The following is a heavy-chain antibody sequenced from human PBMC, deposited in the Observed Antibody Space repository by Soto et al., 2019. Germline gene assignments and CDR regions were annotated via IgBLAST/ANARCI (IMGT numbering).Heavy chain of an antibody. CDR1: GFTFSSYA. CDR3: AKDPRGVEVRSWFDP. J-gene: IGHJ5*02. Sequence: GSLRLSFAASGFTFSSYAMGWVRQGPGKGLEWVSAISGSGGSTYYAGSVKGRFTISRDNSKNTLYLQMNSLRAEDTAVYYCAKDPRGVEVRSWFDPWGQGTLVTVS. D-gene: IGHD1-1*01. V-gene: IGHV3-23*01. CDR2: ISGSGGST.